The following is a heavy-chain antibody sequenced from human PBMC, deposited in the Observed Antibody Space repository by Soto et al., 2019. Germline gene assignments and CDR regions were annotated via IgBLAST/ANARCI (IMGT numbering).Heavy chain of an antibody. J-gene: IGHJ5*02. CDR2: IYTSGST. Sequence: SETLSLTCTVSGGSISSYYWSWIRQPAGKGLEWIGRIYTSGSTNYNPSLKSRVTMSIDTSKNQFSLELSSVTAADTAVYFCARDIREFNWNYGWFDPWGQGTLVTVSS. CDR3: ARDIREFNWNYGWFDP. V-gene: IGHV4-4*07. CDR1: GGSISSYY. D-gene: IGHD1-7*01.